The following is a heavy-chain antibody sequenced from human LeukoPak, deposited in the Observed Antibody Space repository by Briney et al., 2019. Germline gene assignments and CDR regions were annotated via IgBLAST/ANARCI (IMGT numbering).Heavy chain of an antibody. CDR3: ARDAAPLGYYFDY. CDR2: IIPILGIA. CDR1: GGTFSSYA. V-gene: IGHV1-69*04. D-gene: IGHD6-25*01. J-gene: IGHJ4*02. Sequence: ASVKVSCKASGGTFSSYAISWVRQAPGQGLGWMGRIIPILGIANYAQKFQGRVTITADKSTSTAYMELSSLRSEDTAVYYCARDAAPLGYYFDYWGQGTLVTVSS.